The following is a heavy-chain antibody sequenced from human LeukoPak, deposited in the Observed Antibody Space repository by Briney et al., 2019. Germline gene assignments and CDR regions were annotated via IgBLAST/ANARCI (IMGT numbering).Heavy chain of an antibody. D-gene: IGHD4-23*01. J-gene: IGHJ4*02. CDR1: GGSFSGYY. V-gene: IGHV4-34*01. CDR3: AGVTYGGNLYYFDY. CDR2: INHSGST. Sequence: SETLSLTCAVYGGSFSGYYWSWIRQPPGKGLEWIGEINHSGSTNYNPSLKSRVTISVDTSKNQFSLKLSSVTAADTAVYYCAGVTYGGNLYYFDYWGQGTLVTVSS.